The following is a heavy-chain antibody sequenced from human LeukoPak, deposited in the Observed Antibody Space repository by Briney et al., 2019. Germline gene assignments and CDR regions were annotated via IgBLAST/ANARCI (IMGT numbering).Heavy chain of an antibody. J-gene: IGHJ4*02. Sequence: SETLSLTCTVSGYSISSGYYWGWIRQPPGKGLEWIGSIYHSGRTFYNPSLKSRVTISVDTSKNQFSLKLSSVTAADTAVYYCARAGYSSSWYQISFPTPYFDYWGQGTLVTVSS. CDR2: IYHSGRT. CDR1: GYSISSGYY. CDR3: ARAGYSSSWYQISFPTPYFDY. V-gene: IGHV4-38-2*02. D-gene: IGHD6-13*01.